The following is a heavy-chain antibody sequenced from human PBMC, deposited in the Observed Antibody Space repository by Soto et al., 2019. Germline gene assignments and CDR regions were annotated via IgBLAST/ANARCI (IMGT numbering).Heavy chain of an antibody. CDR3: ARGSIVLVPAAITVEYYYYGMDV. CDR2: IIPIFGTA. J-gene: IGHJ6*02. D-gene: IGHD2-2*01. Sequence: QVQLVQSGAAVKKPGSSVKVSCKASGGTFSSYAISWVRQAPGQGLEWMGGIIPIFGTANYAQKFQGRVTITADESTSTAYMELSSLRSEDTAVYYCARGSIVLVPAAITVEYYYYGMDVWGQGTTVTVSS. V-gene: IGHV1-69*12. CDR1: GGTFSSYA.